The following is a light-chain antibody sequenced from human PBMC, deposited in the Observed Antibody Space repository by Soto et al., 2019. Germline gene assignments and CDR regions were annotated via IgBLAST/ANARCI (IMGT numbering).Light chain of an antibody. J-gene: IGLJ3*02. Sequence: SYELAQPPSVSVAPGQTARITCGGNNIGNKNVHWYRQRPGQAPVLVVYDDSDRPSGIPERFSGSNSGNTATLTISRVEVGDEADYYCQVWHSDHRVFGGRTKLT. CDR2: DDS. CDR1: NIGNKN. CDR3: QVWHSDHRV. V-gene: IGLV3-21*02.